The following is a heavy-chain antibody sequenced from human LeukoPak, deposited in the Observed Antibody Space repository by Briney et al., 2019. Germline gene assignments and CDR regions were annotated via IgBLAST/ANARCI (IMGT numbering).Heavy chain of an antibody. CDR2: TYYRSKWYY. Sequence: SQTLSLTCAISGDSVSSKSAAWNWIRRSPSRGLEWLGRTYYRSKWYYEYAVSVKSRISINPDTSKSQFSLQLNSVTPEDTAVYYCARSGAYFDYWGQGTLVTVSS. D-gene: IGHD3-10*01. V-gene: IGHV6-1*01. J-gene: IGHJ4*02. CDR1: GDSVSSKSAA. CDR3: ARSGAYFDY.